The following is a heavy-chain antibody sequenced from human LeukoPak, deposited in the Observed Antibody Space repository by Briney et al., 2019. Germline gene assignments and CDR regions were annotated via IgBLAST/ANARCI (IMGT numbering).Heavy chain of an antibody. J-gene: IGHJ4*02. Sequence: GGSLRLSCAASGFIVSSDYMSWVRQAPGKGLEWVSVIYSGGSTFYADSVKGRFTISRDKSRNTLYLQMNSLGADDTAVYYCARDSSGWYYFDYWGQGSLVTVSS. CDR1: GFIVSSDY. V-gene: IGHV3-66*02. CDR2: IYSGGST. CDR3: ARDSSGWYYFDY. D-gene: IGHD6-19*01.